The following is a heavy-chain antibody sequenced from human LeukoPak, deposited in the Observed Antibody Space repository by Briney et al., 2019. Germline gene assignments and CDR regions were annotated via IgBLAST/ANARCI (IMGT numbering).Heavy chain of an antibody. V-gene: IGHV4-39*07. CDR1: GGSISSYY. J-gene: IGHJ4*02. CDR3: ARDLSGYYFDY. CDR2: IYYSGST. Sequence: SETLSLTCTVSGGSISSYYWGWIRQPPGKGLEWIGSIYYSGSTYYNPSLKSRVTISVDTSKNQFSLKLSSVTAADTAVYYCARDLSGYYFDYWSQGTLVTASS. D-gene: IGHD3-22*01.